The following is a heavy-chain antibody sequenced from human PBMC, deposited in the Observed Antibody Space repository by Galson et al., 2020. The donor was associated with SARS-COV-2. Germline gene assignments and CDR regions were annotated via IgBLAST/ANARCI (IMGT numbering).Heavy chain of an antibody. CDR1: GFTFSSYA. J-gene: IGHJ3*02. CDR3: ATIGGYYYDSSGYYHYGFETFDI. V-gene: IGHV3-30*04. CDR2: ISYDGSNK. Sequence: GESLKISCAASGFTFSSYAMHWVRQAPGKGLEWVAVISYDGSNKYYADSVKGRFTISRDNSKNTLYLQMNSLRAEDTAVYYCATIGGYYYDSSGYYHYGFETFDIWGQGTMVTVSS. D-gene: IGHD3-22*01.